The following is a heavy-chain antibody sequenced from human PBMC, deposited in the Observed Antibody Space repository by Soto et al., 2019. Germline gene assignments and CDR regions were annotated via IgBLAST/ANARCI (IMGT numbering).Heavy chain of an antibody. J-gene: IGHJ6*02. Sequence: GGSLRLSCAASGFTFSNYGMHWVRQAPGKGLEWVAVIWYDGSNKYYADSVKGRFTISRDNSKNTLYLQMNSLRAEDTAVYYCAREDFGVLIIQGLHGMDVWGQGTTVTVSS. D-gene: IGHD3-3*01. CDR2: IWYDGSNK. CDR3: AREDFGVLIIQGLHGMDV. V-gene: IGHV3-33*01. CDR1: GFTFSNYG.